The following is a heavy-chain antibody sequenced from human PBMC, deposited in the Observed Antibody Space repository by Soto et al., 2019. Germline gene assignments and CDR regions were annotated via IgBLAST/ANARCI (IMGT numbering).Heavy chain of an antibody. D-gene: IGHD2-2*01. J-gene: IGHJ5*02. Sequence: GESLKISCKGSGYSFSSYWIGWVRQMPGKGLEWMGIIYPGDSDTRYSPSFQGQVTISADKSTSTAYLQWSSLKASDTAMYYCARQDCSSSSCLLDPWGQGTLVTSPQ. CDR2: IYPGDSDT. CDR3: ARQDCSSSSCLLDP. V-gene: IGHV5-51*01. CDR1: GYSFSSYW.